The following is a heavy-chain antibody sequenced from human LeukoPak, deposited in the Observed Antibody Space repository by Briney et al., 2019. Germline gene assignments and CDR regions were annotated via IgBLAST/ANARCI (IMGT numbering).Heavy chain of an antibody. V-gene: IGHV1-2*02. Sequence: ASVKVSCKASGYTFTGYYMHWVRQAPGQGLEWMGWINPNSGGTNYAQRFQGRVTMTRDTSISTAYMELSNLRSDDTAVYYCATVHRHCASTSCYGGYWGQGTLVTVSS. CDR3: ATVHRHCASTSCYGGY. CDR1: GYTFTGYY. J-gene: IGHJ4*02. D-gene: IGHD2-2*01. CDR2: INPNSGGT.